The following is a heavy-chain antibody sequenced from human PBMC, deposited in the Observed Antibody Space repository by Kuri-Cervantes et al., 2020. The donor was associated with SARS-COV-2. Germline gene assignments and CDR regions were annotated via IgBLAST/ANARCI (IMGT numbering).Heavy chain of an antibody. D-gene: IGHD6-6*01. CDR1: GGSFSGYY. CDR2: IYHSGST. Sequence: SETLSLTCAVYGGSFSGYYWGWIRQPPGKGLEWIGSIYHSGSTYYNPSLKSRVTISVDTSKNQFSLKLSSVTAADTAVYCCASIADRPYFDYWGQGTLVTVSS. V-gene: IGHV4-38-2*01. J-gene: IGHJ4*02. CDR3: ASIADRPYFDY.